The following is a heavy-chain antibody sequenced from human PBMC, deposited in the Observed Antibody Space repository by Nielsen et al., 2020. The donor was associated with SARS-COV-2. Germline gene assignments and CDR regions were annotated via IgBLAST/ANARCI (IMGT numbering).Heavy chain of an antibody. J-gene: IGHJ4*02. D-gene: IGHD2-15*01. CDR2: INPTLGGT. Sequence: ASVTVSCMPSRDTFTDHYVHWARQAPGHGLECMGRINPTLGGTHYAQKFQGRVTLTSDTSISTVYMELSSLRSDDTAVYYCTRDGRGGYFFDIWGQGTLVTVSS. CDR1: RDTFTDHY. CDR3: TRDGRGGYFFDI. V-gene: IGHV1-2*06.